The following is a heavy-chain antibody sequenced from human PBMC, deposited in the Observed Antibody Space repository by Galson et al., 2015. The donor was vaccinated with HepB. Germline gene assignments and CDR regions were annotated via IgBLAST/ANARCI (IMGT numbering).Heavy chain of an antibody. Sequence: SVKVSCKASGGTFSSYTISWVRQAPGQGLEWMGRIIPILGIANYAQKFQGRVTITADKSTSTAYMELSSLRSEDTAVYYCKRDGVKKGEYYFDYWGQGTLVTVSS. CDR2: IIPILGIA. CDR3: KRDGVKKGEYYFDY. D-gene: IGHD3-16*01. J-gene: IGHJ4*02. V-gene: IGHV1-69*02. CDR1: GGTFSSYT.